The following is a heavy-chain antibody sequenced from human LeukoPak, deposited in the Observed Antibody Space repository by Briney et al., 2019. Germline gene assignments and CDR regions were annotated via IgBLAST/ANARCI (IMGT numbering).Heavy chain of an antibody. CDR2: ISGSGYNT. Sequence: GGSLRLSCAASGLTFSSYVMSWVRQAPGKGLEWVSGISGSGYNTFYADSVKGRFIISREESKNTVSLLMNTLRAEDTAIYYCAKGGELLGYFDSWGQGTLVTVSS. CDR3: AKGGELLGYFDS. D-gene: IGHD1-7*01. V-gene: IGHV3-23*01. CDR1: GLTFSSYV. J-gene: IGHJ4*02.